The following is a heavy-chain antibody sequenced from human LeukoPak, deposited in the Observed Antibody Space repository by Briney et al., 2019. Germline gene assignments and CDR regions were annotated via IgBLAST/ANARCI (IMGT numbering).Heavy chain of an antibody. D-gene: IGHD2-15*01. CDR3: ARALDIVVVVAALDY. Sequence: GGSLRLSCAASGFTFSSYAMSWVREAPGKGLEWVSAISGSGGSTYHADSVKCRFTISRDNSKNTLYLQMNCLRAEDTAVYYCARALDIVVVVAALDYWGQGTLVTVSS. CDR1: GFTFSSYA. J-gene: IGHJ4*02. V-gene: IGHV3-23*01. CDR2: ISGSGGST.